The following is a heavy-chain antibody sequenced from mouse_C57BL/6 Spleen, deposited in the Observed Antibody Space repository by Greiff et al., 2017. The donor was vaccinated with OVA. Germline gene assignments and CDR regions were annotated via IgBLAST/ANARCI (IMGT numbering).Heavy chain of an antibody. CDR3: ALLYYGSSSRYFDV. CDR2: IDPANGNT. V-gene: IGHV14-3*01. J-gene: IGHJ1*03. D-gene: IGHD1-1*01. CDR1: GFNIKNTY. Sequence: VQLKESVAELVRPGASVKLSCTASGFNIKNTYMHWVKQRPEQGLEWIGRIDPANGNTKYAPKFQGKATITADTSSNTAYLQLSSLTSEDTAIYYCALLYYGSSSRYFDVWGTGTTVTVSS.